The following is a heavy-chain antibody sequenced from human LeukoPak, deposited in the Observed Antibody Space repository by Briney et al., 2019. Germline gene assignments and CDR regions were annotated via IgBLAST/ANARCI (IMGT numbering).Heavy chain of an antibody. D-gene: IGHD1-1*01. Sequence: ASETLSLTCTVSGGSISSYYWGWIRQPPGKGLEWIGSIYYSGSTYYNPSLKSRVTISVDTSKNQFSLKLSSVTAADTAVYYCARHLAIPTTGTTDWFDPWGQGTLVTVSS. V-gene: IGHV4-39*01. CDR3: ARHLAIPTTGTTDWFDP. CDR2: IYYSGST. J-gene: IGHJ5*02. CDR1: GGSISSYY.